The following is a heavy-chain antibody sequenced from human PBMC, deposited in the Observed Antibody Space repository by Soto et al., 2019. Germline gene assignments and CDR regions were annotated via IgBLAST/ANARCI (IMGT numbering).Heavy chain of an antibody. CDR1: GGSISSYY. CDR3: AREGIAARRYYFDY. CDR2: IYYSGST. J-gene: IGHJ4*02. D-gene: IGHD6-6*01. Sequence: PSETLSLTCTVSGGSISSYYWSWIRQPPGKGLEWIGYIYYSGSTNYNPSLKSRVTISVDTSKNQFSLKLSSVTAADTAVYYCAREGIAARRYYFDYWGQGTLVTVPS. V-gene: IGHV4-59*01.